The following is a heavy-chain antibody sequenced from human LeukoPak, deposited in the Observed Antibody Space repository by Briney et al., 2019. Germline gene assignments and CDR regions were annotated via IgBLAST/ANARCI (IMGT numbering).Heavy chain of an antibody. J-gene: IGHJ3*02. CDR2: VHYSGTT. CDR1: GASLSSYY. V-gene: IGHV4-59*08. D-gene: IGHD7-27*01. Sequence: SETLSLTCSVSGASLSSYYWIWIRQPPGKGLEWIGYVHYSGTTTYNPSLKSRVTISIDTPKNQFSLKQSSVTAADTAVYYCARHENWGSSKGDSFHIWGQGKMVTDSS. CDR3: ARHENWGSSKGDSFHI.